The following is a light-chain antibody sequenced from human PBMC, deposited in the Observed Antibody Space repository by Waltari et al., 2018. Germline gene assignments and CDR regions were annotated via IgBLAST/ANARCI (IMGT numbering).Light chain of an antibody. V-gene: IGKV1-5*03. CDR2: KVS. CDR1: LSVSTW. Sequence: IQMTKSPSTLSAAVGDRGTITCRASLSVSTWLALYQQKPGKAPKLLISKVSNLENGVPSRFSGSGSGTEFTLTISSLQPDDFATYCCQQYNSFSRTFGQGTKVEIK. J-gene: IGKJ1*01. CDR3: QQYNSFSRT.